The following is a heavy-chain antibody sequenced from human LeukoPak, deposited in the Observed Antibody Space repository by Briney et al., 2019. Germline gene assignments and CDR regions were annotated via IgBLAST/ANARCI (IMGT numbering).Heavy chain of an antibody. CDR3: ARDSHYDFWSGYFSDGYYYYYMDV. Sequence: ASVKVSCKASGYTFTSYAMNWVRQAPGQGLEWMGWINTNTGNPTYAQGFTGRFVFSLDTSVSTAYLQISSLKAEDTAVYYCARDSHYDFWSGYFSDGYYYYYMDVWGEGTTVTVSS. CDR2: INTNTGNP. V-gene: IGHV7-4-1*02. J-gene: IGHJ6*03. D-gene: IGHD3-3*01. CDR1: GYTFTSYA.